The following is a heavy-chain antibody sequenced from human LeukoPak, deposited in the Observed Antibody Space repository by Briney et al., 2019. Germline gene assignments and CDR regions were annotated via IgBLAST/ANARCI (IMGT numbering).Heavy chain of an antibody. Sequence: GGSLRLSCTASGSTFSAYEMNWVRQAPGKGLEWISYISSSGSSIYYADSAKGRFIISRDNAKNSLYLHMNSLRAEDTAVYYCARAEYSNSWSDVFDIWGQGTVVTVSS. D-gene: IGHD6-13*01. CDR1: GSTFSAYE. CDR2: ISSSGSSI. J-gene: IGHJ3*02. V-gene: IGHV3-48*03. CDR3: ARAEYSNSWSDVFDI.